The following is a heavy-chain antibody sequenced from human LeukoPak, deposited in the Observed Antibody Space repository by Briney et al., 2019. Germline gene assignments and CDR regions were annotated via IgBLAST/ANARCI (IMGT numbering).Heavy chain of an antibody. CDR2: IIPILGIA. D-gene: IGHD6-13*01. Sequence: SVKVSCNASGGTFSSYAISWVRQAPGQGLEWMGRIIPILGIANYAQKFQGRVTITADKSTSTAYMELSSLRSEDTAVYYCAREAIAAAVSYYGMDVWGQGTTVTVSS. CDR3: AREAIAAAVSYYGMDV. J-gene: IGHJ6*02. CDR1: GGTFSSYA. V-gene: IGHV1-69*04.